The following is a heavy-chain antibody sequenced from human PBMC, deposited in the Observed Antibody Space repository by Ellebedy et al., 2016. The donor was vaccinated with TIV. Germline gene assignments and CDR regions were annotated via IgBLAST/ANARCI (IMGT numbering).Heavy chain of an antibody. CDR1: GYTVTKHY. CDR3: ARKYYFDY. Sequence: ASVKVSCKAFGYTVTKHYVHWVRQAPGQGLEWVGIIDPSGGSTTYAQKFQGRVTMTSDTSTNTVYMELSSLRSEDTAIYYCARKYYFDYWGQGTLVTVSS. J-gene: IGHJ4*02. CDR2: IDPSGGST. V-gene: IGHV1-46*01.